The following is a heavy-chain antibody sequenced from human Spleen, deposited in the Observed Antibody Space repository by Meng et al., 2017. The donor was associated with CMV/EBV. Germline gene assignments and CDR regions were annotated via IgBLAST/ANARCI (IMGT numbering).Heavy chain of an antibody. CDR2: INHSGST. CDR1: GGSFSGYY. Sequence: VQLPQAGAGLLKPSETLSLTCDVYGGSFSGYYWSWIRQPPGKGLEWIGEINHSGSTNYNPSLKSRVTISVDTSKNQFSLKLSSVTAADTAVYYCARGALLRYFDRGFRYWGQGTLVTVSS. J-gene: IGHJ4*02. CDR3: ARGALLRYFDRGFRY. V-gene: IGHV4-34*02. D-gene: IGHD3-9*01.